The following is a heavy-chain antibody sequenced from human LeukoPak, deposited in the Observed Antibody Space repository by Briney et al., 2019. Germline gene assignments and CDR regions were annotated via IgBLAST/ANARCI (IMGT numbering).Heavy chain of an antibody. Sequence: GGSLRLSCSASGFTFSSYAMHWVRQAPGKGLEYVSAISSNGGSTYYADSVKGRFTISRDNSKNTLYLQMSSLRAEDTAVYYCARDLQTGLAFDAWGQGTVVAVSS. CDR2: ISSNGGST. V-gene: IGHV3-64D*09. J-gene: IGHJ3*01. CDR3: ARDLQTGLAFDA. D-gene: IGHD7-27*01. CDR1: GFTFSSYA.